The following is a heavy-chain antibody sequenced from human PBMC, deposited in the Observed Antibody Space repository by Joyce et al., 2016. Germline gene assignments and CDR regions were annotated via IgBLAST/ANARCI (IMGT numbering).Heavy chain of an antibody. J-gene: IGHJ4*02. V-gene: IGHV3-9*01. Sequence: EVQLVESGGGLVQPGRSLRLSCAASGFTFDDYAMHWVRQGPGKGREWVSGMSWKSGSIGYADSVKGRFTISRDNAKNSLYLQMNSLRAEDTALYYCAKDARSGYSSGWYDYWGQGTLVTVSS. CDR2: MSWKSGSI. CDR3: AKDARSGYSSGWYDY. D-gene: IGHD6-19*01. CDR1: GFTFDDYA.